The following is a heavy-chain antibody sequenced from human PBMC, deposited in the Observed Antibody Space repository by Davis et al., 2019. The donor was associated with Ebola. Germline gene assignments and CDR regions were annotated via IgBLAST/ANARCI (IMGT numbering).Heavy chain of an antibody. V-gene: IGHV3-30*02. D-gene: IGHD2-15*01. Sequence: GESLKISCAASGFTFSDYGMHWVRQAPGKGLEWVAFLRFDGSNKYYTDSVKGRFTISRDNSKNTLYLQMNSLRVEDTAVYYCVRKKYCTGSSCYSGSDYYYMDVWGKGTTVTVSS. CDR1: GFTFSDYG. CDR3: VRKKYCTGSSCYSGSDYYYMDV. J-gene: IGHJ6*03. CDR2: LRFDGSNK.